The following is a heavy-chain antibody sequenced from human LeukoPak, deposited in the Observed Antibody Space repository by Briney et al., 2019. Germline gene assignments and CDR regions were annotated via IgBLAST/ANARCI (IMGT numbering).Heavy chain of an antibody. CDR2: IWYDGSNK. Sequence: GGSLRLSCAASGFTFSSYGMHWVRQAPGKGLEWVAVIWYDGSNKYYADSVKGRFTISRDNSKNTPYLQMNSLRAEDTAVYYCAKIYYGSGSYTPPFDYWGQGTLVTVSS. D-gene: IGHD3-10*01. CDR1: GFTFSSYG. CDR3: AKIYYGSGSYTPPFDY. J-gene: IGHJ4*02. V-gene: IGHV3-33*06.